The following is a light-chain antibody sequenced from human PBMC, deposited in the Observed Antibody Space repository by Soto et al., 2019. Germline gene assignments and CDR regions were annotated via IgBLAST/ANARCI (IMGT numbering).Light chain of an antibody. J-gene: IGKJ5*01. Sequence: EIVLTQSPATRSLSPGERATLSCRASQSVSSYLAWYQQKPGQAPRLLIYDASNRATGIPARFIGSGSGTDFTLTISSIAPEDFAVYYCQQRSNRPTFGQGTRLEI. CDR1: QSVSSY. CDR3: QQRSNRPT. CDR2: DAS. V-gene: IGKV3-11*01.